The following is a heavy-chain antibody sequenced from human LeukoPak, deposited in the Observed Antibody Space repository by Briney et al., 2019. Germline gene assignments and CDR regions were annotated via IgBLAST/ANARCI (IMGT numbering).Heavy chain of an antibody. Sequence: KTSETLSLTCTVSGGSISSYYWSWIRQPPGKGLEWIGYIYYSGSTNYNPSLKSRVTISVDTSKNQFSLKLSSVTAADTAVYYCARAVAGTYFDYWGQGTLVTVSS. CDR2: IYYSGST. J-gene: IGHJ4*02. V-gene: IGHV4-59*01. CDR3: ARAVAGTYFDY. D-gene: IGHD6-19*01. CDR1: GGSISSYY.